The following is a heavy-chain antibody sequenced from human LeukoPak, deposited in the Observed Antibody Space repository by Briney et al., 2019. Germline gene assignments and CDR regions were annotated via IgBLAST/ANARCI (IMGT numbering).Heavy chain of an antibody. Sequence: ASVNVSCKASGYTFTSYYMHWVRQAPGHGLEWMGIINPSGGSTSYAQKFQGRVTMTRDTSTSTVYMELSSLRSEDTAVYYCARDSGNTPVDYWGQGTLVTVSS. D-gene: IGHD3-10*01. CDR2: INPSGGST. V-gene: IGHV1-46*01. CDR3: ARDSGNTPVDY. J-gene: IGHJ4*02. CDR1: GYTFTSYY.